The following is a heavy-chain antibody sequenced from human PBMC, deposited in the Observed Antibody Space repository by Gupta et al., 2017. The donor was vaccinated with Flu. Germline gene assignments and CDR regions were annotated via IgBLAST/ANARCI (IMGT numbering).Heavy chain of an antibody. CDR3: ARLAAADNGRDYYYYYGMDV. CDR2: IIPIFGTA. V-gene: IGHV1-69*06. Sequence: WVRQAPGQGLEWMGGIIPIFGTANYAQKFQGRVTITADKSTSTAYMELSSLRSEDTAVYYCARLAAADNGRDYYYYYGMDVWGQGTTVTVSS. D-gene: IGHD6-13*01. J-gene: IGHJ6*02.